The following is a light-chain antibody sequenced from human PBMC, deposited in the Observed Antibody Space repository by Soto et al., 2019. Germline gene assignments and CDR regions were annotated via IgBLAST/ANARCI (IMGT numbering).Light chain of an antibody. CDR2: SNN. V-gene: IGLV1-44*01. CDR1: SSNIGSNP. J-gene: IGLJ1*01. CDR3: AAWDDILNGFYV. Sequence: QSVLTQPPSASGTPGQRVTISCSGSSSNIGSNPVNWYQQLPGTAPKLLIYSNNQRPSGVPDRFSGSKSGTSASLAISGLQSEDEADYYCAAWDDILNGFYVFGTGTKLTVL.